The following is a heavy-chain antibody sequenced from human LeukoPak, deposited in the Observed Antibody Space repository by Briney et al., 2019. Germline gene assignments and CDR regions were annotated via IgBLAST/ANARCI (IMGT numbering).Heavy chain of an antibody. J-gene: IGHJ5*02. CDR2: SYTSGST. D-gene: IGHD3-3*01. CDR3: ARGQLRFLEWLSFNWFDP. CDR1: GGSISSGSYY. Sequence: SETLSLTCTVSGGSISSGSYYWNWIRQPAGKGLEWIGRSYTSGSTNYNPSLKSRVTISVDTSKNQFSLKLSSVTAADTAVYYCARGQLRFLEWLSFNWFDPWGRGTLVTVSS. V-gene: IGHV4-61*02.